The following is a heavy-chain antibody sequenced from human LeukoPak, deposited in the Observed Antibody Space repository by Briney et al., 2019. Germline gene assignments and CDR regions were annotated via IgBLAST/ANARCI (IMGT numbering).Heavy chain of an antibody. D-gene: IGHD1-26*01. J-gene: IGHJ4*02. Sequence: GGSLRLSCAASGFTVSSNYMSWVRQAPGKGLEWVSVIYSGGSAYYADSVKGRFTISRDNSKNTLYLQMNSLRAEDTAVYYCARDSGGYSFDYWGQGTLVTVSS. CDR2: IYSGGSA. V-gene: IGHV3-66*01. CDR3: ARDSGGYSFDY. CDR1: GFTVSSNY.